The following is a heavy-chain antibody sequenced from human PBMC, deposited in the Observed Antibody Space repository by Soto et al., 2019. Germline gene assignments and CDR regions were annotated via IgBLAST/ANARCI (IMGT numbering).Heavy chain of an antibody. V-gene: IGHV3-30-3*01. CDR2: ISYDGSNK. J-gene: IGHJ5*02. CDR3: ARAESGYDFWSGYYTGGWFDP. Sequence: PGGSLRLSCAASGFTFSSYSMHWVRQAPGKGLEWVAVISYDGSNKYYADSVKGRFTISRDNSKNTLYLQMNSLRAEDTAVYYCARAESGYDFWSGYYTGGWFDPWGQGTLVTVSS. CDR1: GFTFSSYS. D-gene: IGHD3-3*01.